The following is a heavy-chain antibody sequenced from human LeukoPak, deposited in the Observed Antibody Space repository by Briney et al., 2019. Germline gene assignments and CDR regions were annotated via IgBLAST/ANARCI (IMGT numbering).Heavy chain of an antibody. D-gene: IGHD3-22*01. CDR2: IIPIFGTA. CDR3: ANYYDSSGYYDAFDI. J-gene: IGHJ3*02. V-gene: IGHV1-69*13. Sequence: ASVKVSCKASGGTFSSYAVSWVRQAPGQGLEWTGGIIPIFGTANYAQKFQGRVTITADESTSTAYMELSSLRSEDTAVYYCANYYDSSGYYDAFDIWGQGTMVTVSS. CDR1: GGTFSSYA.